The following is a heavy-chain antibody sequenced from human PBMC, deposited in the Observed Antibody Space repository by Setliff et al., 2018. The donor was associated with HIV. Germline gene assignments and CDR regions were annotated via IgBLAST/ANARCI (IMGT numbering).Heavy chain of an antibody. Sequence: SETLSLTCAVYGGSFSGYYWSWIRQPPGKGLEWIGEINHSGSTNYNPSLKSRVTISVDTSKNQFSLKLKSVTAADTAVYYCATSAESGFGIHWGVFNIWGQGTRVTVSS. V-gene: IGHV4-34*01. CDR3: ATSAESGFGIHWGVFNI. J-gene: IGHJ3*02. D-gene: IGHD3-10*01. CDR1: GGSFSGYY. CDR2: INHSGST.